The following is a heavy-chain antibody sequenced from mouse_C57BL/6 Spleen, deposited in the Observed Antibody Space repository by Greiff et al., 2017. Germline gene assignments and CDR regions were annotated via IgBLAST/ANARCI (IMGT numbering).Heavy chain of an antibody. V-gene: IGHV1-64*01. D-gene: IGHD1-1*01. CDR1: GYTFTSYW. Sequence: QVQLKQPGAELVKPGASVKLSCKASGYTFTSYWMHWVKQRPGQGLEWIGMIHPDSGSTNYNEKFKSKATLTVDKSSSTASMQLSSLTSEDSAVYYCTIGGDGSSYPAMDYWGQGPSATVPS. CDR3: TIGGDGSSYPAMDY. CDR2: IHPDSGST. J-gene: IGHJ4*01.